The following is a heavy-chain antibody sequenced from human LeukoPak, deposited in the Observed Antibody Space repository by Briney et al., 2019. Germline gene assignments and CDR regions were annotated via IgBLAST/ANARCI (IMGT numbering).Heavy chain of an antibody. CDR1: GFTFDDYA. D-gene: IGHD2-2*01. Sequence: GRSLRLSCAASGFTFDDYAMHWVRQAPGKGLEWVSGISWNSGSIGYADSVNGRFTISRDNAKNSLYLQMNSLRAEDTALYYCAKDILAREWRSQLLQPEFGYWGQGTLITVSS. J-gene: IGHJ4*02. CDR3: AKDILAREWRSQLLQPEFGY. V-gene: IGHV3-9*01. CDR2: ISWNSGSI.